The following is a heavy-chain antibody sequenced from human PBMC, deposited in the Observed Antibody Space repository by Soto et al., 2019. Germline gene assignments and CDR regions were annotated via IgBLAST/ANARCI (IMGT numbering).Heavy chain of an antibody. Sequence: SETLSLTCTVSGGSISSYYWGWIRQPPGKGLEWIGYIYNSGSTNSNPSLNSRVTMSVDTSKNQFSLKLYSVTAADTAVYYCARHGGPYGTSWHDYWGQGTLVTAPQ. J-gene: IGHJ4*02. CDR2: IYNSGST. CDR3: ARHGGPYGTSWHDY. V-gene: IGHV4-59*08. CDR1: GGSISSYY. D-gene: IGHD6-13*01.